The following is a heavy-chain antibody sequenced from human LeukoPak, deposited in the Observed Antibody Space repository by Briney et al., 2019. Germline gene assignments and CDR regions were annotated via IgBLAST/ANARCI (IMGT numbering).Heavy chain of an antibody. J-gene: IGHJ3*02. CDR3: ARGDYYDSSGYPDAFDT. Sequence: SETLSLTCTVSGGSISSGGYYWSWIRQPPGKGLEWIGYIYHSGSTYYNPSLKSRVTISVDRSKNQFSLKLSSVTAADTAVYYCARGDYYDSSGYPDAFDTWGQGTMVTVSS. CDR1: GGSISSGGYY. CDR2: IYHSGST. D-gene: IGHD3-22*01. V-gene: IGHV4-30-2*01.